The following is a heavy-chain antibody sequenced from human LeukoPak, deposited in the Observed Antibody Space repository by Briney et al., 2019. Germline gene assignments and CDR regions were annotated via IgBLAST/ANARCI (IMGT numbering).Heavy chain of an antibody. CDR2: IIPIFGTA. CDR1: GGTFSSYA. J-gene: IGHJ4*02. V-gene: IGHV1-69*06. CDR3: ARGESSSSGSKRFDY. Sequence: SVKVSCKASGGTFSSYAISWVRQAPGQGLEWMGGIIPIFGTANYAQKFQGRVTITADKSTSTAYMELSSLRAEDTAVYYCARGESSSSGSKRFDYWGQGTLVTVSS. D-gene: IGHD6-6*01.